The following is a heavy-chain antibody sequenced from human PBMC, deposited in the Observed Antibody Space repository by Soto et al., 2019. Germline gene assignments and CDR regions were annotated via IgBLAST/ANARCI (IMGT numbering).Heavy chain of an antibody. V-gene: IGHV1-69*13. D-gene: IGHD4-17*01. CDR2: ILPFFGTA. CDR3: ARGHEYGGNSDACDV. Sequence: QVHLVQSGAEVKKPGSSVKVSCKYSGGTFRTESINWVRQAPGQGLEWMGGILPFFGTADYAPRFQGRVTIIADGATTTAYMELSSLACQDTAGSFCARGHEYGGNSDACDVWGQGTMVTVSS. J-gene: IGHJ3*01. CDR1: GGTFRTES.